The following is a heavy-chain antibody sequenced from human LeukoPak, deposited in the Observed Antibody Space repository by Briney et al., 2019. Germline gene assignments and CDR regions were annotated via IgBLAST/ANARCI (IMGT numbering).Heavy chain of an antibody. CDR1: GYTFTSYV. CDR2: ISAYNGNT. D-gene: IGHD3-9*01. CDR3: ARAQRYFDAKRVDYYMDV. V-gene: IGHV1-18*01. Sequence: ASVKVSCKASGYTFTSYVTSWVRQAPGQGLEWMGWISAYNGNTNYAQKLQGRVTMTTDTSTSTAYMELRSLRSDDTAVYYCARAQRYFDAKRVDYYMDVWGKGTTVTISS. J-gene: IGHJ6*03.